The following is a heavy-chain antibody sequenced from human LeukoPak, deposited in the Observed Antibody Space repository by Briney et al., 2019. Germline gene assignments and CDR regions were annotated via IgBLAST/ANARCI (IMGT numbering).Heavy chain of an antibody. CDR3: ARSDSGYEPFDY. D-gene: IGHD5-12*01. CDR1: DGSISSGGYS. J-gene: IGHJ4*02. Sequence: SETLSLTCTVSDGSISSGGYSWNWIRQAPGKGLEWIGYIYYSGSTYYNPSLKSRVTISLDTSKKQFSLNLSSVTAADTAVYYCARSDSGYEPFDYRGQGTLVTVSS. CDR2: IYYSGST. V-gene: IGHV4-30-4*07.